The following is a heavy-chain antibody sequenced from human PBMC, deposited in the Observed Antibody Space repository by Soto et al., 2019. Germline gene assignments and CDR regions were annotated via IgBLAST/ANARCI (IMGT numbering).Heavy chain of an antibody. CDR2: IYYSGST. D-gene: IGHD3-16*02. CDR3: ARGDMITFGGVIVFDY. J-gene: IGHJ4*02. Sequence: KSSETLSLTCTVSGGSVSSGSYYWSWIRQPPGKGLEWIGYIYYSGSTNYNPSLKSRVTISVDTSKNQFSLKLSSVTAADTAVYYCARGDMITFGGVIVFDYWGQGTLVTVSS. CDR1: GGSVSSGSYY. V-gene: IGHV4-61*01.